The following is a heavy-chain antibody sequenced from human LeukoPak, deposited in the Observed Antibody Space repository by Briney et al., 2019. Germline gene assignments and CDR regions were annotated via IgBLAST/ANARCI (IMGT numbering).Heavy chain of an antibody. CDR1: GGSISSYY. CDR2: IYTSGST. D-gene: IGHD3-9*01. J-gene: IGHJ5*02. V-gene: IGHV4-4*07. Sequence: SETLSLTCTVFGGSISSYYWSWIRQPAGKGLEWIGRIYTSGSTNYNPSLKSRVTMSVDTSKNQFSLKLSSVTAADTAVYYCARRLITIFRRNWFDPWGQGTLVTVSS. CDR3: ARRLITIFRRNWFDP.